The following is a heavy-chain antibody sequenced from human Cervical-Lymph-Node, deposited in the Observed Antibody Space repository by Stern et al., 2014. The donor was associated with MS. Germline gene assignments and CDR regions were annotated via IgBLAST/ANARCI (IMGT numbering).Heavy chain of an antibody. V-gene: IGHV1-69*01. Sequence: QVQLVQSGAEVKKPGSSMKVSCKASGGTFSSDAIGWGRQDPGPGLAWRGGISPIFETANYAQKFQGNVTITADQSTKTAYLELSTLTSGATAMYFCASGTRSSWYFDFWGQGTLVTVST. D-gene: IGHD6-13*01. CDR3: ASGTRSSWYFDF. CDR2: ISPIFETA. J-gene: IGHJ4*02. CDR1: GGTFSSDA.